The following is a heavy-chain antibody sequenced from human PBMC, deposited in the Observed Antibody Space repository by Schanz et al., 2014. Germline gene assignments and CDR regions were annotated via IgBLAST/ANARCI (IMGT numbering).Heavy chain of an antibody. CDR3: AKDDTQVNGMDV. CDR1: GFTFTNYG. CDR2: ISRSGDNT. V-gene: IGHV3-23*04. J-gene: IGHJ6*02. Sequence: EVQLVESGGGLEQPGGSLRLSCVTSGFTFTNYGMTWVRQAPGKGLEWVSFISRSGDNTTYADSVTGRFTISRDNSRNTLFLQMNSLRVEDTAVYYCAKDDTQVNGMDVWGQGTTVTVSS.